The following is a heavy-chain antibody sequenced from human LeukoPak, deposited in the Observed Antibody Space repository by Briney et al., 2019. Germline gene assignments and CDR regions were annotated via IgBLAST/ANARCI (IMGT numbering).Heavy chain of an antibody. CDR2: ISGSGGST. D-gene: IGHD6-13*01. J-gene: IGHJ6*03. CDR3: AKESGGSSWYYYYMDV. V-gene: IGHV3-23*01. CDR1: GFTFSSYA. Sequence: GGSLRLSCAASGFTFSSYAMSWVRHAPGKGREWVSAISGSGGSTYNADSVKGRFTISRDNSKNTLYLQMNSLRAEDTAVYYCAKESGGSSWYYYYMDVWGKGTTVTVSS.